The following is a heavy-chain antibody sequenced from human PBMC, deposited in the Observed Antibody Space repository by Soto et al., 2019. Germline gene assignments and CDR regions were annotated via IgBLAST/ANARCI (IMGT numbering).Heavy chain of an antibody. CDR2: IHHSGST. CDR3: ARDLPSCTGGSCYGLDV. V-gene: IGHV4-31*03. CDR1: GGSITSGDYY. J-gene: IGHJ6*02. Sequence: QVQLQESGPGLVKSSQTLSLTCTVSGGSITSGDYYWSWIRHHPGKVLEWLGYIHHSGSTYYNPSLKSRGFISLDTSENQFSLKLSSLTAADTAVYYCARDLPSCTGGSCYGLDVWGHGTTVTVYS. D-gene: IGHD2-15*01.